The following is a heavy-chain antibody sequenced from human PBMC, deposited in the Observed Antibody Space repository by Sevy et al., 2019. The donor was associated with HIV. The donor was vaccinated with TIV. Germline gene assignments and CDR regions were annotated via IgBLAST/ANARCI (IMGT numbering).Heavy chain of an antibody. J-gene: IGHJ4*02. CDR1: GFTFSSYG. Sequence: GESLKISCAASGFTFSSYGMHWVRQAPGKGLEWVALIWYDGTNKYYADSVKGRFTIYRDNSKNTLYLQMNSLRAEDTAVYYCASGAYYYASRSQNFDYWGPGTLVTVSS. D-gene: IGHD3-10*01. CDR2: IWYDGTNK. V-gene: IGHV3-33*01. CDR3: ASGAYYYASRSQNFDY.